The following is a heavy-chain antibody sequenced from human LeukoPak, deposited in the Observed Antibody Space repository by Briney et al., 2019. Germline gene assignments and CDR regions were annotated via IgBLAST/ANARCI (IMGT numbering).Heavy chain of an antibody. J-gene: IGHJ4*02. CDR3: ARVDFWSGYHDY. V-gene: IGHV4-59*12. CDR2: IYYSGST. D-gene: IGHD3-3*01. CDR1: GGSISSYY. Sequence: SETLSLTCTVSGGSISSYYWSWIRQPPGKGLEWIGYIYYSGSTNYNPSLKSRVTISVDTSKNQFSLKLSSVTAADTAVYYCARVDFWSGYHDYWGQGTLVTVSS.